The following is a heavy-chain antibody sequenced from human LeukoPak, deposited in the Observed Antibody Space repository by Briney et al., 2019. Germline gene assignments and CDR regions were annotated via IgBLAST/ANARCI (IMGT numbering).Heavy chain of an antibody. CDR2: VYFDGST. Sequence: SETLSLTCTVSGGSISITSYYWAWIRQPPGKGLEWIASVYFDGSTYYTPSLKSRLTISVDTSRNQFSLKVSSVTAADTAVYYCARDGGYGGNSYHYYYGMDVWGQGTTVTVSS. J-gene: IGHJ6*02. CDR3: ARDGGYGGNSYHYYYGMDV. D-gene: IGHD4-23*01. V-gene: IGHV4-39*02. CDR1: GGSISITSYY.